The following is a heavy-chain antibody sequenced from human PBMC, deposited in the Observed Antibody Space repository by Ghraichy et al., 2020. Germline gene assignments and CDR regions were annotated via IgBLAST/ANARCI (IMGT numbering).Heavy chain of an antibody. Sequence: GGSLRLSCAASGFTFSSYEMNWVRQAPGKGLEWVSYISSSGSTIYYADSVKGRFTISRDNAKNSLYLQMNSLRAEDTAVYYCARVAGCSGGSCYYPNYYYYYMDVWGKGTTVTVSS. CDR2: ISSSGSTI. J-gene: IGHJ6*03. CDR1: GFTFSSYE. D-gene: IGHD2-15*01. CDR3: ARVAGCSGGSCYYPNYYYYYMDV. V-gene: IGHV3-48*03.